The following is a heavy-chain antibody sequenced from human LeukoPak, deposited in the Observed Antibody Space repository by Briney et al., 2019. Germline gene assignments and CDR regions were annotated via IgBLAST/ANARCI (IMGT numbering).Heavy chain of an antibody. Sequence: PGGSLRLSCAASGFTFSSYEMNWVRQAPGKGLELVSYISSSGSTIYYVDSVKGRFTISRDNAKNSLYLQMNSLRAEDTAVYYCARRYCSSTSCLFDYWGQGTLVTVSS. J-gene: IGHJ4*02. V-gene: IGHV3-48*03. D-gene: IGHD2-2*01. CDR3: ARRYCSSTSCLFDY. CDR1: GFTFSSYE. CDR2: ISSSGSTI.